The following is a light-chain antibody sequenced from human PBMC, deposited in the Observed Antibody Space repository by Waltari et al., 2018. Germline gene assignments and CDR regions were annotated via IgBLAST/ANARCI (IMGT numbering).Light chain of an antibody. J-gene: IGKJ2*01. CDR2: GAS. V-gene: IGKV3-15*01. CDR1: QSVDSN. CDR3: QQYYNWPYT. Sequence: EIVMTQSPATLSVSPGERATLSCRASQSVDSNLAWYQQKPGQPPMLLLYGASTRATVVPARVSGSGSGTEFTLTISSLQSADFAVYYCQQYYNWPYTFGQGTKLEIK.